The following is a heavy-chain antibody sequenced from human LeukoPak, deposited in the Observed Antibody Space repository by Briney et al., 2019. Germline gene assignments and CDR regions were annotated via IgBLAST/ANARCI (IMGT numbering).Heavy chain of an antibody. CDR2: ISSSGSTI. J-gene: IGHJ6*02. Sequence: GGSLRLSCAASGFTFSSYEMNWVRQAPGKGLEWVSYISSSGSTIYYADPVKGRFTISRDNAKNSLYLQMNSLRAEDTAVYYCARDDSRYGMDVWGQGTTVTVSS. CDR1: GFTFSSYE. CDR3: ARDDSRYGMDV. V-gene: IGHV3-48*03. D-gene: IGHD3-22*01.